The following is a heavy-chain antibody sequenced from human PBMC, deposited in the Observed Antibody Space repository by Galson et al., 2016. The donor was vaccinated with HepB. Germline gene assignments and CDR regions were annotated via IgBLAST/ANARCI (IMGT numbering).Heavy chain of an antibody. D-gene: IGHD6-13*01. J-gene: IGHJ2*01. CDR2: IGTLHDS. CDR1: GFTFRSYD. Sequence: SLRLSCAASGFTFRSYDMSWVRQSTGKGLEWVAAIGTLHDSFFPDSVQGRFSISRENVKNSLYPQLNSLRAGDTAVYYCARIARGSSYTLGYFDLWGRGTLVTVSS. V-gene: IGHV3-13*04. CDR3: ARIARGSSYTLGYFDL.